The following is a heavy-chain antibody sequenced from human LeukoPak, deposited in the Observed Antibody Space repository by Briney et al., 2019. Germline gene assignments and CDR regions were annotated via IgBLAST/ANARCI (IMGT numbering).Heavy chain of an antibody. CDR2: IYYSGST. Sequence: SETLSLTCTVSGGSISSYYWSWIRQPPGKGLEWIGYIYYSGSTNYNPSLKSRLTMSVDTSKNQFSLNLTSVTAADTAVYYCARRSTAASDIWGQGTMVTVSS. D-gene: IGHD2-21*02. CDR1: GGSISSYY. V-gene: IGHV4-59*12. CDR3: ARRSTAASDI. J-gene: IGHJ3*02.